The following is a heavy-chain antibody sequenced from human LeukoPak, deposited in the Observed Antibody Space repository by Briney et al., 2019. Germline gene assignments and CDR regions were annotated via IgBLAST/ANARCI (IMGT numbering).Heavy chain of an antibody. Sequence: SETLSLTCTVYGGSFSGYYWSLIRQPPGKGVEWIGKINHCGSTNYNPSLKSRVTISVDRSRNQFSLKLSSVPAADTAVYYCASGCRTLLGFGEPECLQHWGQGTLVTVSS. D-gene: IGHD3-10*01. V-gene: IGHV4-34*01. CDR2: INHCGST. CDR3: ASGCRTLLGFGEPECLQH. J-gene: IGHJ1*01. CDR1: GGSFSGYY.